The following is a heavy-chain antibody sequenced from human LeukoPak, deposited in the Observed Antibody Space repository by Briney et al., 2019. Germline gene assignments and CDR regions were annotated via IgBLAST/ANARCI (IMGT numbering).Heavy chain of an antibody. J-gene: IGHJ4*02. CDR1: GGSINSGNYY. D-gene: IGHD3-22*01. CDR2: IYYSGST. CDR3: ARVRRDYYDSSGPKVLHLDY. Sequence: PSETLSLTCTVSGGSINSGNYYWGWIRQPPGKGLEWIGSIYYSGSTYYNPSLKSRVTISVDTSKNQFSLKLSSVTAADTAVYYCARVRRDYYDSSGPKVLHLDYWGQGTLVTVSS. V-gene: IGHV4-39*07.